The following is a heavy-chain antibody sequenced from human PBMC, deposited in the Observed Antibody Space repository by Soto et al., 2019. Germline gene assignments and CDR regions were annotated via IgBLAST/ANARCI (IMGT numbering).Heavy chain of an antibody. V-gene: IGHV1-69*02. CDR3: AGCSGSYYTDY. J-gene: IGHJ4*02. CDR1: GGTFSSYT. D-gene: IGHD3-10*02. Sequence: QVQLVQSGAEVKKPGSSVKVSCKASGGTFSSYTISWVRQAPGQGLEWMGRIIPILGIANYAQKFQGRVTITADKSTSTAYMELSSLRSEDTAVYYCAGCSGSYYTDYWGQGTLVTVSS. CDR2: IIPILGIA.